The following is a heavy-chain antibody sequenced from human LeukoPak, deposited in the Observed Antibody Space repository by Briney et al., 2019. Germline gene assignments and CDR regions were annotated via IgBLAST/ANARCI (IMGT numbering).Heavy chain of an antibody. CDR1: GGSISSGGYY. D-gene: IGHD5-24*01. J-gene: IGHJ4*02. V-gene: IGHV4-31*03. Sequence: SETQSLTCTVSGGSISSGGYYWSWIRQHPGKGLEWIGYIYYSGSTYYNPSLKSRVTISVDTSKNQFSLKLSSVTAADTAVYYCAREYRDGYNYVDYWGQGTLVTVSS. CDR2: IYYSGST. CDR3: AREYRDGYNYVDY.